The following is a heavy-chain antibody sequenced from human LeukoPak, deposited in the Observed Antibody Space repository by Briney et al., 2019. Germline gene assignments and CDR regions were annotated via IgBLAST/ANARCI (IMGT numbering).Heavy chain of an antibody. CDR2: ISSSGSTI. CDR3: ARDPRRYCSSTSCYSFPDGLGY. J-gene: IGHJ4*02. CDR1: GFTFSDYY. Sequence: PGGSLRLSCAASGFTFSDYYMSWIRQAPGKGLEWVSYISSSGSTIYYADSVKGRFTISRDNAKNSLYLQMNSLRAEDTAVYYCARDPRRYCSSTSCYSFPDGLGYWGQGTLVTVSS. D-gene: IGHD2-2*01. V-gene: IGHV3-11*01.